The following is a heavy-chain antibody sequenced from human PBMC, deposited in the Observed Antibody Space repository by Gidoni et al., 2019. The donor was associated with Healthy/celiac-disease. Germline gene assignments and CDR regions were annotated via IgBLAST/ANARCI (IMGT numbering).Heavy chain of an antibody. CDR2: ISAYNCNT. CDR1: GYTLTSYG. Sequence: QVQLVQSGAEVKKPGAEVKVSCKASGYTLTSYGISWVRQAPGPGLEWMGWISAYNCNTNYAPKLQGRVTMTTDTSTITAYMELRSLRSDDTAVYYCARCNTWWELRDAFAIWGQGTMVTVSS. D-gene: IGHD1-26*01. V-gene: IGHV1-18*01. CDR3: ARCNTWWELRDAFAI. J-gene: IGHJ3*02.